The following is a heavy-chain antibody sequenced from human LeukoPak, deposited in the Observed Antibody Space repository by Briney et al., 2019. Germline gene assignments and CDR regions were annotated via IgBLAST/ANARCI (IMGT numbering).Heavy chain of an antibody. CDR2: INGDGSIT. CDR1: GFTFSAYW. J-gene: IGHJ4*02. CDR3: ARDLELTYYDSSGHDY. D-gene: IGHD3-22*01. V-gene: IGHV3-74*01. Sequence: GGSLRLSCAASGFTFSAYWMHWVRQAPGKGLVWVSRINGDGSITSYAESVKGRFIISRDNAKNTVYLQMNSLSAEDTAVYYCARDLELTYYDSSGHDYWGQGTPVTVSS.